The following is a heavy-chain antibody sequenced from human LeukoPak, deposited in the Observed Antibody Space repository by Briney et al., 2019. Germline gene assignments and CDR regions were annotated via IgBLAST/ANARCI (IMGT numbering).Heavy chain of an antibody. V-gene: IGHV3-23*01. D-gene: IGHD3-3*01. CDR2: ISGSGDSK. CDR1: GFSFSSYA. J-gene: IGHJ4*02. CDR3: AREPYYDFWSGYLHYFDY. Sequence: GRSLRLSCAASGFSFSSYAMSWVRQAPGKRLEWVSAISGSGDSKLYAGSVKGRFTISRDNSKNTLYLQMNSLRAEDTAVYYCAREPYYDFWSGYLHYFDYWGQGTLVTVSS.